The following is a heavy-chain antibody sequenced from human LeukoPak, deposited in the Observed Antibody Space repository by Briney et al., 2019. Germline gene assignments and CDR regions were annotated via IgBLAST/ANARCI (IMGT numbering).Heavy chain of an antibody. D-gene: IGHD5-18*01. J-gene: IGHJ4*02. V-gene: IGHV1-46*01. CDR2: INPSGGST. Sequence: ASVKVSCKASGYTFTSYYMHWVRQAPGQGLEWMGIINPSGGSTSYAQKFQGRVTMTRDTSTSTVYMELSSLRSEDTAVYYCARDGYEGTAMVYYFDYWGQGTLVTVSS. CDR1: GYTFTSYY. CDR3: ARDGYEGTAMVYYFDY.